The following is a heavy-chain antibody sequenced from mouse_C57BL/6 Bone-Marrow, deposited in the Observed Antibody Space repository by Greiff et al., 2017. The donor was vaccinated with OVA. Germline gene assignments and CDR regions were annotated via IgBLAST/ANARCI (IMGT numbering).Heavy chain of an antibody. Sequence: VQGVESGAELAKPGASVKLSCKASGDTFTSYWMHWVKQRPGQGLEWIGYINPSSGYTKYNQKFKDKATLTADKSSSTAYMQLSSLTYEDSAVYYCAKGVTTMDYWGQGTSVTVSS. CDR1: GDTFTSYW. V-gene: IGHV1-7*01. CDR3: AKGVTTMDY. J-gene: IGHJ4*01. CDR2: INPSSGYT. D-gene: IGHD2-5*01.